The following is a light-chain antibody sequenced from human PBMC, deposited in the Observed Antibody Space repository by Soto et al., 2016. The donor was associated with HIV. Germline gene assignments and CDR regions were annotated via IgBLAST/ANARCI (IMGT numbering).Light chain of an antibody. J-gene: IGKJ1*01. V-gene: IGKV2-29*03. CDR1: QSLLNSNGRNY. Sequence: DVMMTQTPLSLYVTPGQPASISCKSTQSLLNSNGRNYLYWYLQRPGQSPQFLISEASVRVSGVPDRFSGSGSGTDFTLKISRVEAEDVGVYYCMQGLHLPWTFGQGPRWNS. CDR2: EAS. CDR3: MQGLHLPWT.